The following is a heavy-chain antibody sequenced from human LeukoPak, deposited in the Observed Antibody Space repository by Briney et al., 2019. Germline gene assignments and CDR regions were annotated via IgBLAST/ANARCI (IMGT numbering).Heavy chain of an antibody. V-gene: IGHV4-59*01. D-gene: IGHD3-3*01. CDR2: IYYSGST. CDR3: ASRSSIWSGYQDTLYYFDS. J-gene: IGHJ4*02. Sequence: SETLSLTCTVSGGSISSYYWSWLRQPPGKRLEWIGHIYYSGSTNYNPSLKSRVTISVDTSKNQFSLKLSSVTAADTAVYYCASRSSIWSGYQDTLYYFDSWGQGTLVTVSS. CDR1: GGSISSYY.